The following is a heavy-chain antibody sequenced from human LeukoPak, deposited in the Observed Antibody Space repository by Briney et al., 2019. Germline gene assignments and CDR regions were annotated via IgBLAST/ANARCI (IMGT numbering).Heavy chain of an antibody. V-gene: IGHV3-9*01. J-gene: IGHJ4*02. CDR1: GFIFNNYA. D-gene: IGHD3-3*01. CDR3: LYSDY. Sequence: GGSLRLSCAGSGFIFNNYAMDWVRQPPGKGLEWVSGISWNSGSIDYADSVKGRFTISRDNAKNSLYLQMNSLRAEDTASEWLLYSDYWGQGTLVTVSS. CDR2: ISWNSGSI.